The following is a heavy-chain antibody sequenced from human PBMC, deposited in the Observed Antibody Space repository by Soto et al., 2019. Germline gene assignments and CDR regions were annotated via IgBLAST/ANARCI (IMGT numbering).Heavy chain of an antibody. CDR2: IYWNDDK. D-gene: IGHD3-9*01. J-gene: IGHJ5*02. Sequence: SCPTLGNPEQTLTLTCTFSGFSLITKGVCVGCMRQPRGKVLEWVALIYWNDDKRYSPSLKSRLTITKDTSKNQVVLTMTNMDPVDTATYYCAHTRGPRYFDWLLLNWFDPWGQGTLVTVSS. CDR3: AHTRGPRYFDWLLLNWFDP. V-gene: IGHV2-5*01. CDR1: GFSLITKGVC.